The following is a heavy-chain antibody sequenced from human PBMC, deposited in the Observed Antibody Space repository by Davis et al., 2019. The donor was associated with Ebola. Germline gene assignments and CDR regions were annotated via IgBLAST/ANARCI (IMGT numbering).Heavy chain of an antibody. V-gene: IGHV3-74*01. Sequence: PGGSLRLSCAASGFTFSHFHIHWVRQTPTKGLVWVARIDPDGAGTNYADSVKGRFTISRDNAKNTLSLQMNSLRVEDTAVYYCAKDLFAGNLGDGFDIWGPGTMVTVSS. J-gene: IGHJ3*02. CDR1: GFTFSHFH. CDR3: AKDLFAGNLGDGFDI. D-gene: IGHD2/OR15-2a*01. CDR2: IDPDGAGT.